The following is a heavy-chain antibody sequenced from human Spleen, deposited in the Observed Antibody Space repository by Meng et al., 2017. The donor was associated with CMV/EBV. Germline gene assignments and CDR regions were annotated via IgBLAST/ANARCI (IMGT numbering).Heavy chain of an antibody. Sequence: QVQLQESGPGLVKPSETLSLTCTVSGGSISSSSYYWGWIRQPPGKGLEWIGSIYYSGSTYYNPSLKSRVTISVDTSKNQFSLKLSSVTAADTAVYYCARSFYDILTGPISFDYWGQGTLVTVSS. CDR1: GGSISSSSYY. D-gene: IGHD3-9*01. CDR3: ARSFYDILTGPISFDY. CDR2: IYYSGST. J-gene: IGHJ4*02. V-gene: IGHV4-39*07.